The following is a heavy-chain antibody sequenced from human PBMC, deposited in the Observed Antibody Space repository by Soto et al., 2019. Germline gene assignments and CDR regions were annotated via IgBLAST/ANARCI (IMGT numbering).Heavy chain of an antibody. CDR1: GFTFSKAW. Sequence: GGSLRLSCAASGFTFSKAWMNWVRQAPGKGLEWVGRIKRKTVVGTPDYAEPFKGIFTISRDDSKYTVHLQMDSLKTEDTAVYYFAKDFGQATFWSGYSAFNRYYGMDVWGQGTTVTVSS. CDR3: AKDFGQATFWSGYSAFNRYYGMDV. J-gene: IGHJ6*02. D-gene: IGHD3-3*01. V-gene: IGHV3-15*07. CDR2: IKRKTVVGTP.